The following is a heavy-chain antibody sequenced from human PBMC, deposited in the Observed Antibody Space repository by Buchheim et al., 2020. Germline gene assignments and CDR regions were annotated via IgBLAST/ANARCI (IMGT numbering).Heavy chain of an antibody. CDR1: GFTFSSYW. V-gene: IGHV3-7*01. Sequence: EVQLVESGGGLVQPGGSLRLSCAASGFTFSSYWMSWVRQAPGKGLEWVANIKQDGSEKYYVDSVKGRFTISRDNAKNALYLQMNSLRAEDTAVYYCARGGGITMIVVVTPDAFDIWGQGT. D-gene: IGHD3-22*01. CDR3: ARGGGITMIVVVTPDAFDI. CDR2: IKQDGSEK. J-gene: IGHJ3*02.